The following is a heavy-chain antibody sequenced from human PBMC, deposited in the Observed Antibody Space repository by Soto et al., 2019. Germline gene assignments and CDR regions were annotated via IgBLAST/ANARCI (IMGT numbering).Heavy chain of an antibody. CDR2: ISYDGSNK. CDR3: ARDRPTAKGY. V-gene: IGHV3-30-3*01. J-gene: IGHJ4*02. CDR1: GFTFSSYA. Sequence: QVQLVESGGGVVQPGRSLRLSCAASGFTFSSYAMHWVRQAPGKGLEWVAVISYDGSNKYYADSVKGRFTISRDNSKHTLYLQMNSLRAEDTAGYYCARDRPTAKGYWGQGTLVTVSS. D-gene: IGHD4-17*01.